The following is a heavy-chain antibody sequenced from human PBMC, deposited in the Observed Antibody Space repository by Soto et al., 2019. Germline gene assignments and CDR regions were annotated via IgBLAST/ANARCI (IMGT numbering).Heavy chain of an antibody. CDR1: GFIFRNQA. Sequence: EVQLLESGGGLVQPGGSMRLSCAASGFIFRNQAMCWVRQGRGKGLEFVSCISGSGDEIFFLDSVKGRFAISRANSENTLFLQMSSLRAEDTAVYYCARRGTYQLGQFDSLGQGFKVTVSS. D-gene: IGHD3-16*01. CDR3: ARRGTYQLGQFDS. CDR2: ISGSGDEI. J-gene: IGHJ4*02. V-gene: IGHV3-23*01.